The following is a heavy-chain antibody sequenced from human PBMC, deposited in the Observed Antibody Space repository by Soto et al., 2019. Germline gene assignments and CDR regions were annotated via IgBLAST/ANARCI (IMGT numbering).Heavy chain of an antibody. Sequence: QVQLVESGGGLIKPGGSLRLSCAASGFTFSDYYMSWIRQAPGKGLAWVSYISSGGSTISYADSVKGRFTISRDNAKNSLYLQMNSLRAEDTAVYYCARDHGVVPAAIPTYYYYGMDVWGQWTTVTVSS. J-gene: IGHJ6*02. CDR3: ARDHGVVPAAIPTYYYYGMDV. CDR1: GFTFSDYY. CDR2: ISSGGSTI. D-gene: IGHD2-2*02. V-gene: IGHV3-11*01.